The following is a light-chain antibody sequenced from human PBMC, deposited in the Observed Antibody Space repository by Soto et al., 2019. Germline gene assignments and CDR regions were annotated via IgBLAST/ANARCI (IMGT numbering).Light chain of an antibody. CDR1: QSVSNNY. V-gene: IGKV3-20*01. CDR2: GAS. J-gene: IGKJ2*01. CDR3: QQYGTSPQYS. Sequence: EFVLTQSPGTLSLSPGERATLSCRASQSVSNNYLAWYQQKPGQAPRLLIFGASDRATGIPDRFSGSGSGKDFTLTISRLEPEDFAVYYCQQYGTSPQYSFGQGTKLEIK.